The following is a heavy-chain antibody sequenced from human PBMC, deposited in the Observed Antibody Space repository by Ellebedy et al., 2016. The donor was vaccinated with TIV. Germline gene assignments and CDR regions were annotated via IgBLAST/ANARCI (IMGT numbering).Heavy chain of an antibody. J-gene: IGHJ4*02. D-gene: IGHD3-3*01. CDR3: TTGFSTAWHDHC. Sequence: GESLKISCAASGFTFNNFAMRWARQTPGKGLEWVGRIKSKRDGETTDYAAPVKGRFTISRHDSDNMLPLQMNGLKAEDKAVYYCTTGFSTAWHDHCWGQGTLVTVSS. CDR2: IKSKRDGETT. V-gene: IGHV3-15*01. CDR1: GFTFNNFA.